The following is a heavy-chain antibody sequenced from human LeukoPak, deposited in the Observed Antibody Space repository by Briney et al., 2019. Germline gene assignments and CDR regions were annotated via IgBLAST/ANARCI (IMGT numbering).Heavy chain of an antibody. CDR2: MNPNSGNT. Sequence: ASVKVSCKASGYTFTGYYMHWVRQATGQGLEWMGWMNPNSGNTGYAQKFQGRVTMTRNTSISTAYMELSSLRSEDTAVYYCARGLEGILDYWGQGTLVTVSS. J-gene: IGHJ4*02. V-gene: IGHV1-8*02. CDR1: GYTFTGYY. CDR3: ARGLEGILDY. D-gene: IGHD3-3*01.